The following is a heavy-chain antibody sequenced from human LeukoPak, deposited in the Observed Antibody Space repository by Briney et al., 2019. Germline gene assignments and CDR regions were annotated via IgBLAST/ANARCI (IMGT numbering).Heavy chain of an antibody. Sequence: GGSLRLSCAASGFTFSSYGMHWVRQAPGKGLEWVAGISYDGSNKYYADSVKGRFTISRGNSKNTLYLQMNSLRAEDTAVYYCAKDMLIPPAAEWVYSSGLPIYYYYGMDVWGQGTTVTVSS. V-gene: IGHV3-30*18. D-gene: IGHD6-19*01. CDR3: AKDMLIPPAAEWVYSSGLPIYYYYGMDV. CDR2: ISYDGSNK. CDR1: GFTFSSYG. J-gene: IGHJ6*02.